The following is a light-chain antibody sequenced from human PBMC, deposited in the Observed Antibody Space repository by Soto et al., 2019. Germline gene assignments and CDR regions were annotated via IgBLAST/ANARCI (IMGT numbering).Light chain of an antibody. Sequence: EIVMTQSPATLSVSPGERATLSCRASQSITSNLAWYQQKPGQAPRLLIYGASTRATGLPARFSGSGSGTEFTLTISSLQSEDFAVYYCQQYENWPRTF. CDR1: QSITSN. CDR3: QQYENWPRT. V-gene: IGKV3-15*01. J-gene: IGKJ1*01. CDR2: GAS.